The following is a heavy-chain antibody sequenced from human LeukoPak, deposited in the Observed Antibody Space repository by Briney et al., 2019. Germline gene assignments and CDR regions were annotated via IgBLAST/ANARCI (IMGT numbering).Heavy chain of an antibody. Sequence: PGGSLRLSCGASGFTFSSFGMHWVRQAPGKGLEWVAFIRFDGSNKYYADSVKGRFTISRDNSKKTLYLEMSSLRVEDTAVYYCAKGLSYMDIWGKGTTVAIS. V-gene: IGHV3-30*02. CDR2: IRFDGSNK. CDR3: AKGLSYMDI. CDR1: GFTFSSFG. J-gene: IGHJ6*03.